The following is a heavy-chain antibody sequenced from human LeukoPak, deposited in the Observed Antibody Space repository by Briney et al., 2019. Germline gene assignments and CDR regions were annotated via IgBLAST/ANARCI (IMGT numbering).Heavy chain of an antibody. V-gene: IGHV3-74*01. Sequence: PGGSLRLSCAASGFTFSSYWMHWVRQAPGKGLVWVSRINSDGSSTSYADSVKGRFTISRDNAKNTLYLQMNSLRAEDTAVYYCAREVVTTGFGYWGQGTLVTVSS. D-gene: IGHD2-21*02. CDR1: GFTFSSYW. CDR3: AREVVTTGFGY. J-gene: IGHJ4*02. CDR2: INSDGSST.